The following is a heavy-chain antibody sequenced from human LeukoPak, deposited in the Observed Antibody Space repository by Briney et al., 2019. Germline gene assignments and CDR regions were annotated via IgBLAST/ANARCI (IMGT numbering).Heavy chain of an antibody. V-gene: IGHV3-7*01. J-gene: IGHJ5*02. CDR1: GFTFSSYW. CDR2: IKQDGSEK. D-gene: IGHD2-2*01. CDR3: ARLVVPAATENWFDP. Sequence: GGSLRLSCAASGFTFSSYWMSWVRQAPGKGLEWVANIKQDGSEKDYVDSVKGRFTISRDNAKNSLYLQMNSLRAEDTAVYYCARLVVPAATENWFDPWGQGTLVTVSS.